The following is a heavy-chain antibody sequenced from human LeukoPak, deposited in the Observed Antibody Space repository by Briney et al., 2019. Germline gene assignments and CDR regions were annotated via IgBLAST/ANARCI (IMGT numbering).Heavy chain of an antibody. CDR3: ARGGSEEIDY. D-gene: IGHD3-16*01. Sequence: SETLSLTCTVSGYSISSGYYRGWIRQPPGKGLEWIGYIYYSGSTNYNPSLKSRVTISVDTSKNQFSLKLSSVTAADTAVYYCARGGSEEIDYWGQGTLVTVSS. CDR2: IYYSGST. V-gene: IGHV4-38-2*02. CDR1: GYSISSGYY. J-gene: IGHJ4*02.